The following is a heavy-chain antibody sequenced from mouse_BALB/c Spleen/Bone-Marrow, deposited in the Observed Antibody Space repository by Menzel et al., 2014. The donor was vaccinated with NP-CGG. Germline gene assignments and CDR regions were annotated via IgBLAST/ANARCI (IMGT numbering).Heavy chain of an antibody. V-gene: IGHV14-1*02. D-gene: IGHD2-1*01. J-gene: IGHJ3*01. CDR3: AGGNYRFAY. CDR1: GFNINDYY. Sequence: EVQLQQSGAELVRPGALVKLSCKASGFNINDYYMHWVKQRPEQGLEWIGWIDPENGNTVYDPKFQGKASITADTSSNTAYLQLSSLTSEDTTVYYCAGGNYRFAYWGQGTLVTVSA. CDR2: IDPENGNT.